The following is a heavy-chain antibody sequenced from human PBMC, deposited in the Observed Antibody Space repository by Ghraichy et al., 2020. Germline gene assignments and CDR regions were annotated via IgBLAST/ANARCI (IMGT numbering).Heavy chain of an antibody. CDR3: VKSPGYRSFDY. J-gene: IGHJ4*02. V-gene: IGHV3-30*02. Sequence: GGSLRLSCATSGFTFSRFGMHWVRQAPGKGLEWVALIHFDGVTQYYADSVRGRFIVSRDNSKNSVYLQMNRLRPEDTAVYFCVKSPGYRSFDYWGPGTLVIVSS. CDR2: IHFDGVTQ. CDR1: GFTFSRFG. D-gene: IGHD6-25*01.